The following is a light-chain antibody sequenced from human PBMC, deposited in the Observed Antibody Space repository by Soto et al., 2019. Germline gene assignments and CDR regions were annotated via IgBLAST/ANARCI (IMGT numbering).Light chain of an antibody. CDR3: GTWDDSLSTYV. CDR1: SSNIGNNY. Sequence: QSALTPPPSVSAAPGQKVTISCSGSSSNIGNNYVSWYQQLPGTAPKLLIHENNKRPSGIPDRFSGSKSGTSATLGITGLQTGDEADYYCGTWDDSLSTYVFGTGTKVTVL. J-gene: IGLJ1*01. V-gene: IGLV1-51*02. CDR2: ENN.